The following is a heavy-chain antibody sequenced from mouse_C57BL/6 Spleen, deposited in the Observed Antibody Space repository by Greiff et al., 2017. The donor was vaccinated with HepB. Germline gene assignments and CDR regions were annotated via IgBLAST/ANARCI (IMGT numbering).Heavy chain of an antibody. CDR1: GFTFCDYG. D-gene: IGHD4-1*01. CDR2: ISSGSSTI. CDR3: ARPNWDGYYAMDY. V-gene: IGHV5-17*01. J-gene: IGHJ4*01. Sequence: EVQGVESGGGLVKPGGSLKLSCAASGFTFCDYGMHWVRQAPEKGLEWVAYISSGSSTIYYADTVKGRFTISRDNAKNTLFLQMTSLRSEDTAMYYCARPNWDGYYAMDYWGQGTSVTVSS.